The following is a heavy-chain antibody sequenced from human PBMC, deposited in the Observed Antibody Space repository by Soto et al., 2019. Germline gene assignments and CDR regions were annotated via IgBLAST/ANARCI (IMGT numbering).Heavy chain of an antibody. CDR3: ARGMTTVTTYDY. Sequence: QLQLQESGSGLVKPSQTLSLTCAVSGGSISSSGYSWRWIRQRPGKGLEWIGYIYHSGSTYYNPSLKSRVTISVDRSKNQFSLNLSSVTAADTAVYYCARGMTTVTTYDYWGQGTLVTVSS. J-gene: IGHJ4*02. CDR2: IYHSGST. V-gene: IGHV4-30-2*01. CDR1: GGSISSSGYS. D-gene: IGHD4-4*01.